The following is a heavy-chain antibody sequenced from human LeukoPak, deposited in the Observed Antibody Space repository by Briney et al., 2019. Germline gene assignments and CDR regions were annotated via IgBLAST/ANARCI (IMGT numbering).Heavy chain of an antibody. CDR1: GFTFSTYV. CDR3: ATTPGAYYYYHMDV. D-gene: IGHD3-10*01. Sequence: GGSLRLSCAASGFTFSTYVMTWVRQAPGKGLEWVSAILGSGGGTYYTDSVKGRFTISRDNSKNTLYLQMNSLRAEDTAVYYWATTPGAYYYYHMDVWGQGTTVTVSS. V-gene: IGHV3-23*01. J-gene: IGHJ6*02. CDR2: ILGSGGGT.